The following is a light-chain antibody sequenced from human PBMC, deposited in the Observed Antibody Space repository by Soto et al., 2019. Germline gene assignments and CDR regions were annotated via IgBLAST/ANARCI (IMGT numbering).Light chain of an antibody. CDR2: GAS. V-gene: IGKV3-20*01. J-gene: IGKJ5*01. CDR1: QSVSSSY. Sequence: EIVLTQSPGTLSLSPGERATLSCRASQSVSSSYLAWYQQKPGQAPRLLIYGASSRATGIPDRFSGSGSGTDFTLTISRLEPEDFAVYYCQQYGSSPPWITFGQGTRLEIK. CDR3: QQYGSSPPWIT.